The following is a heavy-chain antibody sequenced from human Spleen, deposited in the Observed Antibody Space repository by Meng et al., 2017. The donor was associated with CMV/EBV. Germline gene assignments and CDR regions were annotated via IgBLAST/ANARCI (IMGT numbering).Heavy chain of an antibody. CDR3: ARAFCGGDCYVAFDI. Sequence: SGYTVTGYYMHWVRQAPGQGLEWMGWINPNSGGTNYAQKFQGRVTMTRDTSISTAYMELSRLRSDDTAVYYCARAFCGGDCYVAFDIWGQGTMVTVSS. D-gene: IGHD2-21*01. V-gene: IGHV1-2*02. CDR1: GYTVTGYY. J-gene: IGHJ3*02. CDR2: INPNSGGT.